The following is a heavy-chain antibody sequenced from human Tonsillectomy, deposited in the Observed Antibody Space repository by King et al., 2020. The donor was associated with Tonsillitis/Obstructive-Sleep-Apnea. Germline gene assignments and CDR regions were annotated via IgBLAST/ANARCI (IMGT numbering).Heavy chain of an antibody. V-gene: IGHV3-30*18. CDR1: GFTFSSYG. CDR2: ISYDGSNK. D-gene: IGHD2-2*01. CDR3: AKDRDIVVVPAVTAPFDY. Sequence: VQLVESGGGVVQPGRSLRLSCAASGFTFSSYGMHWVRQAPGKGLEWVAVISYDGSNKYYADSVKGRFTISRDNSKNTLYLQMNSLRAEDTAVYYCAKDRDIVVVPAVTAPFDYWGQGTLVTVSS. J-gene: IGHJ4*02.